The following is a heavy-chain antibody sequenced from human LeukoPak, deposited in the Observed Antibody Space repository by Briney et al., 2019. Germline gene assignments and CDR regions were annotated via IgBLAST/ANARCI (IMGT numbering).Heavy chain of an antibody. CDR3: ARGRYFDWSSRADWFDP. J-gene: IGHJ5*02. D-gene: IGHD3-9*01. V-gene: IGHV3-23*01. CDR2: ISGSGGST. CDR1: GFTFSSYA. Sequence: GGSLRLSCAASGFTFSSYAMSWVRQVPGKGLEWVSAISGSGGSTYYADSVKGRFAISRDNSKNTLNLQMSSLRVDDAAVYFCARGRYFDWSSRADWFDPWGQGTLVTVSS.